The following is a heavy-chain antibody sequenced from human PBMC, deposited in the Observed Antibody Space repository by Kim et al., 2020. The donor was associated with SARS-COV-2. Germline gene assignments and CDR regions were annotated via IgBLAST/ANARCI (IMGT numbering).Heavy chain of an antibody. CDR1: GFTFDDYG. D-gene: IGHD6-13*01. CDR3: ARALPVIAAARNWFDP. Sequence: GGSLRLSCAASGFTFDDYGMSWVRQAPGKGLEWVSGINWNGGSTGYADSVKGRFTISRDNAKNSLYLQMNSLRAEDTALYHCARALPVIAAARNWFDPWGQGTLVTVSS. V-gene: IGHV3-20*01. CDR2: INWNGGST. J-gene: IGHJ5*02.